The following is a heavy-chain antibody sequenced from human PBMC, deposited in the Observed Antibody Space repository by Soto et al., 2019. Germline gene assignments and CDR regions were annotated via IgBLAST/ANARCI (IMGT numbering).Heavy chain of an antibody. V-gene: IGHV1-69*15. Sequence: QVQLVQSGAEVKKPGSSVKVSCKTSGGTLSNYAISWLRQAPGQGPEWMGSIIPIFDTANYAQKFQGRVTXXADESASRDCMELSSLRSEDKAVYYCASEGADSAVVTFFDYWGQGTLVTVSS. CDR1: GGTLSNYA. CDR3: ASEGADSAVVTFFDY. J-gene: IGHJ4*02. D-gene: IGHD5-18*01. CDR2: IIPIFDTA.